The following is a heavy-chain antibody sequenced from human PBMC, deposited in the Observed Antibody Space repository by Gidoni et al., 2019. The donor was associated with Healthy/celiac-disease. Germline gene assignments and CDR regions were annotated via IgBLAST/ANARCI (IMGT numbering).Heavy chain of an antibody. CDR2: IHYSWST. J-gene: IGHJ6*02. D-gene: IGHD2-2*01. CDR3: ATKNSTRGVNDYYYGMDV. V-gene: IGHV4-31*03. CDR1: GGSISTGGYY. Sequence: QVQLQESGPGLVKPSQTLSLTCTVSGGSISTGGYYWRWIRQHPGKGLEWIGYIHYSWSTYYNPSLKSRVTISVDTSKNQFSLKLSSVTAADTAVYYCATKNSTRGVNDYYYGMDVWGQGTTVTVSS.